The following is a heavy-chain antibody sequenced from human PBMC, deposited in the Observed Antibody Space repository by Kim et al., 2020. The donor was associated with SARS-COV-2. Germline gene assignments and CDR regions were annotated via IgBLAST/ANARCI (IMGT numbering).Heavy chain of an antibody. CDR2: IYTSGST. Sequence: SETLSLICTVSGGSISSGSYYWSWIRQPAGKGLEWIGRIYTSGSTNYNPSLKSRVTISVDTSKNQFSLKLSSVTAADTAVYYCARDLSLALSSGSYLASPSRLWGQGTLVTVSS. J-gene: IGHJ4*02. V-gene: IGHV4-61*02. CDR1: GGSISSGSYY. D-gene: IGHD3-10*02. CDR3: ARDLSLALSSGSYLASPSRL.